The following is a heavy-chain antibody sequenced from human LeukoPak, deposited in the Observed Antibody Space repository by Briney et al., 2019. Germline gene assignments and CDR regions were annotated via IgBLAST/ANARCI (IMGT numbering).Heavy chain of an antibody. J-gene: IGHJ4*02. CDR3: AKEDDYDNSGYPFDY. CDR2: ISSSNRNT. D-gene: IGHD3-22*01. Sequence: GGSLRLSCAASGFTFSSYTMSWVRQAPGKGLECVSVISSSNRNTYYADSVKGRFTISRDNSKNTLYLQMNSLIAEDTAVYYCAKEDDYDNSGYPFDYWGRGTRVTV. CDR1: GFTFSSYT. V-gene: IGHV3-23*01.